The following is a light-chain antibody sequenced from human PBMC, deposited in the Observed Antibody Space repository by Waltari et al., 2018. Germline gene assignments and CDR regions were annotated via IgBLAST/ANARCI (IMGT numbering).Light chain of an antibody. CDR3: QQYCGLPWT. V-gene: IGKV3-20*01. J-gene: IGKJ1*01. CDR1: AHVTADY. Sequence: IVLTQSPGPLSLSPGGKAHLSCRDSAHVTADYLALYQQKPGQPPSLLIYDVSKRATGVPDRFSGSVSGTDFSLTISRLEPEDFAVYFCQQYCGLPWTFGRGTKVDI. CDR2: DVS.